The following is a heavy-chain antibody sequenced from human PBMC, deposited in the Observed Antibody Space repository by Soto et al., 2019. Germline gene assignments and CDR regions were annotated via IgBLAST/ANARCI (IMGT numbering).Heavy chain of an antibody. V-gene: IGHV1-2*02. CDR2: IGPKSGGT. CDR1: GYTFSGYY. D-gene: IGHD1-26*01. Sequence: QVQLVQSGAEVKESGASVKVSCKASGYTFSGYYIHWVRQAPGQAPEWVGEIGPKSGGTRYAQKFQGRVTMTKDTSITTVYMELRNLSPYDTAVYFCGRGRSGELVIFYWGQGTLVTVHS. J-gene: IGHJ4*02. CDR3: GRGRSGELVIFY.